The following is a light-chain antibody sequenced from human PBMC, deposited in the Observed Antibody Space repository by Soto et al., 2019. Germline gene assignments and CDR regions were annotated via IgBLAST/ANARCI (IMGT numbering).Light chain of an antibody. Sequence: QSALTQPASVSGSPGQSITISCTGTSSDVGDYNYVSWYQQHPGKAPKLMIYDVSNRPSGVSNRFSGSKSGNTASLTISGLQAEDEADYYCTSYTSSSTYVFGTGTKLIVL. V-gene: IGLV2-14*01. J-gene: IGLJ1*01. CDR1: SSDVGDYNY. CDR3: TSYTSSSTYV. CDR2: DVS.